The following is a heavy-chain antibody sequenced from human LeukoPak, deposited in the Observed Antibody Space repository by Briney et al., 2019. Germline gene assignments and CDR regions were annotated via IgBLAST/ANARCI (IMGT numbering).Heavy chain of an antibody. CDR2: INPSGTGT. V-gene: IGHV1-46*01. D-gene: IGHD2-2*01. J-gene: IGHJ4*02. CDR3: ARALYHTFDY. Sequence: ASVKVSCKASGYTITNNYMHWVRQAPGQGLEWMGVINPSGTGTSYAQKFQGRVTMTTDTSTSTAYMELRSLRSDDTAVYYCARALYHTFDYWGQGTLVTVSS. CDR1: GYTITNNY.